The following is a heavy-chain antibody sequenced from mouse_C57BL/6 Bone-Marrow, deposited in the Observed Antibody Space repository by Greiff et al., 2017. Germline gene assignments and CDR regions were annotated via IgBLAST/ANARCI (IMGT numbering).Heavy chain of an antibody. Sequence: EVQGVESGGGLVQPKGSLKLSCAASGFSFNTYAMNWVRQAPGKGLEWVARIRSKSNNYATYYADSVKDRFTISRDDSESMLYLQMNNLKTEDTAMYYWVRQRGYFWYCDVWGTGTTVTVSS. CDR2: IRSKSNNYAT. CDR1: GFSFNTYA. CDR3: VRQRGYFWYCDV. V-gene: IGHV10-1*01. D-gene: IGHD2-3*01. J-gene: IGHJ1*03.